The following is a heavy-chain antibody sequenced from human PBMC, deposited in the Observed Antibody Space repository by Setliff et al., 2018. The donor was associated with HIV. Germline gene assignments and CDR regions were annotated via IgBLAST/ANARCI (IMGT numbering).Heavy chain of an antibody. CDR2: IDHSGST. CDR3: AREGTYSGTYWVRRVASFDI. Sequence: SETLSLTCAVYGGSFTGYYWSWIRQPPGKGLEWIGEIDHSGSTNYNPSLKSRVTISLDTSKNQFSLKLSSVTAADTAVYYCAREGTYSGTYWVRRVASFDIWGQGTMVTVSS. J-gene: IGHJ3*02. D-gene: IGHD1-26*01. CDR1: GGSFTGYY. V-gene: IGHV4-34*01.